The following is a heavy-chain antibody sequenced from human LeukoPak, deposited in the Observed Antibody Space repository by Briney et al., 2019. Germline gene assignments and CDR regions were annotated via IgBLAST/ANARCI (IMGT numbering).Heavy chain of an antibody. CDR2: TYYRSKLYN. CDR3: ARAYSSSSRSYYYYYYGMDV. V-gene: IGHV6-1*01. J-gene: IGHJ6*02. D-gene: IGHD6-6*01. CDR1: GDSFSSYSAA. Sequence: SQTLSLTCAISGDSFSSYSAAWNWIRQSPSRGLEWLGRTYYRSKLYNDYAVSVKSRITINPDTSKNQFSLQLNSVTPEDTAVYYCARAYSSSSRSYYYYYYGMDVWGQGTTVTVSS.